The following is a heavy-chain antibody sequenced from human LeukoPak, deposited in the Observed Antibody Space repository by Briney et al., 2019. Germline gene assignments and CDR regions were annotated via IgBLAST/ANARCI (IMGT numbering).Heavy chain of an antibody. CDR2: TYYRSKWYN. Sequence: SQTLSLTCAISGDSVSSNSAAWNWIRQSPSRGLEWLGRTYYRSKWYNDYAVSVKSRITISPDTSKNQFSLQLNSVTPEDTAVYYCARGVYYHDSSLSYYYYYMDVWGKGTTVTVSS. V-gene: IGHV6-1*01. D-gene: IGHD3-22*01. J-gene: IGHJ6*03. CDR1: GDSVSSNSAA. CDR3: ARGVYYHDSSLSYYYYYMDV.